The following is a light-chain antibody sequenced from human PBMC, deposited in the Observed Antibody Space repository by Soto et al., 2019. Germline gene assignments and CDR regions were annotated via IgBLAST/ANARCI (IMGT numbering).Light chain of an antibody. CDR3: SSYTTSNTRQIV. CDR2: DVS. V-gene: IGLV2-14*03. J-gene: IGLJ1*01. Sequence: SLLTKAASGYRFPGQSSSITKNKTSSDVGGYNYVSWCQHHPGKAPKLMIFDVSNRPSGVSNRFSGSKSGNTASLTISGLQPEDEADYYCSSYTTSNTRQIVFGTGTKVTVL. CDR1: SSDVGGYNY.